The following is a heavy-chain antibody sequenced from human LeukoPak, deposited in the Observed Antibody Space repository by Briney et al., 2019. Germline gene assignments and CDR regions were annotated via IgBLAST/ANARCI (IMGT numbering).Heavy chain of an antibody. Sequence: SETLSLTCAVYGGSFSGYYWSWIRQPPGKGLEWIGEINHNGSTNYNPSLKSRVTISVDTSKNQFSLKLSSVTAADTAVYYCARAPPYYDSSGYFAYFDYWGQGTLVTVSS. CDR3: ARAPPYYDSSGYFAYFDY. V-gene: IGHV4-34*01. CDR1: GGSFSGYY. D-gene: IGHD3-22*01. CDR2: INHNGST. J-gene: IGHJ4*02.